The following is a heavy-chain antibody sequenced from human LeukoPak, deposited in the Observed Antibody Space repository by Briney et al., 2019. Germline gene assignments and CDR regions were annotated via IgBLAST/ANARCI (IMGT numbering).Heavy chain of an antibody. CDR3: ARHRNPYYDFRSGYYPNSIRTGYYFDY. D-gene: IGHD3-3*01. Sequence: SSETLSLTCTVSGGSISSSSYYWGWIRQPPGRGLEWNGSICYSGSTYYYPSLKSRVTISVDTSKNQFSLKLSSVTAADTAVYYCARHRNPYYDFRSGYYPNSIRTGYYFDYWGQGTLVTVSS. J-gene: IGHJ4*02. V-gene: IGHV4-39*01. CDR2: ICYSGST. CDR1: GGSISSSSYY.